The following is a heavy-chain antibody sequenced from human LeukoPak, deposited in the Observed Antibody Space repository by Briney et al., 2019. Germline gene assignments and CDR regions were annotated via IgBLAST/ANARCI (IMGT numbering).Heavy chain of an antibody. CDR3: ARDNHCSSTSCYIGDYYYYMDV. D-gene: IGHD2-2*02. V-gene: IGHV3-7*01. J-gene: IGHJ6*03. Sequence: GGSLRLSCAASGFTFSSYWMSWVCQAPGKGLEWVANIKQDGSEKYYVDSVKGRFTISRDNAKNSLYLQMNSLRAEDTAVYYCARDNHCSSTSCYIGDYYYYMDVWGKGTTVTVSS. CDR1: GFTFSSYW. CDR2: IKQDGSEK.